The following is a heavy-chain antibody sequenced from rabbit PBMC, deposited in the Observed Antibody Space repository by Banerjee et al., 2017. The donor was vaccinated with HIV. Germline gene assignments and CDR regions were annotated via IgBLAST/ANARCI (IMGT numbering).Heavy chain of an antibody. D-gene: IGHD8-1*01. CDR1: GIDFSSYG. V-gene: IGHV1S36*01. CDR3: ARAHSSTYYAYAMDL. J-gene: IGHJ6*01. CDR2: IDTADST. Sequence: QEQLEESGGGLVKPGGTLTLTCKASGIDFSSYGINWVRQAPGEGLEYIGFIDTADSTYYASWVNGRFTISRTTTTVDLKMTSLTASDTATYYCARAHSSTYYAYAMDLWGPGTLVTVS.